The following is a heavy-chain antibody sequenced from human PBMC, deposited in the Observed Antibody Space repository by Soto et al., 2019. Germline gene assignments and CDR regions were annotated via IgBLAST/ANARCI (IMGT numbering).Heavy chain of an antibody. CDR1: GFTFSSYG. D-gene: IGHD1-7*01. CDR3: ARDYNAYNWNYLANYYSYYGMDV. CDR2: IWYDGSNK. J-gene: IGHJ6*02. V-gene: IGHV3-33*01. Sequence: HPGVSLRLSFAASGFTFSSYGMHWFRQAPGKGLEWVAVIWYDGSNKYYADSVKGRFTISRDNSKNTLYLQMNSLRAEDTAVYYCARDYNAYNWNYLANYYSYYGMDVWGQGTTVSVSS.